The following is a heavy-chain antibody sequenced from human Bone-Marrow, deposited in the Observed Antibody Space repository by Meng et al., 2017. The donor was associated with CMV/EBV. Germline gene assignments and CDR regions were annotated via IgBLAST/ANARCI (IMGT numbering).Heavy chain of an antibody. D-gene: IGHD3-22*01. V-gene: IGHV3-7*01. Sequence: GASLMICCAACGITFSSYWMSWVRQAPGKGLEWVANIKQDGSEKYYVDSVKGRFTIARDTAKNSQYLQMNSLRAEDTSVYYLASDSVSGYYDSPEGDAFDIWGHGTMVTV. CDR1: GITFSSYW. J-gene: IGHJ3*02. CDR3: ASDSVSGYYDSPEGDAFDI. CDR2: IKQDGSEK.